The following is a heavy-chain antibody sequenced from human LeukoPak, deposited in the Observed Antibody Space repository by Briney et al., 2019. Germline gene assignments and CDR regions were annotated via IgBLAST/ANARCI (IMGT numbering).Heavy chain of an antibody. V-gene: IGHV1-18*01. D-gene: IGHD3-22*01. Sequence: ASVKVSCKASGYTFTSFGVSWVRQAPGQGLEWVGWISAYNGNTNYEQKFQGRVTMTRNTSISTGYMELSSLRSEDTAVYYCARGLSPYYYDSSVKNDAFDIWGQGTMVTVSS. CDR2: ISAYNGNT. CDR1: GYTFTSFG. CDR3: ARGLSPYYYDSSVKNDAFDI. J-gene: IGHJ3*02.